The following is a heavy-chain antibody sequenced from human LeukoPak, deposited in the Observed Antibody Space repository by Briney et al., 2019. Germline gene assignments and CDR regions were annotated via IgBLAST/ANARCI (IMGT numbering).Heavy chain of an antibody. CDR3: ASMCSSTSCYFAFDI. CDR2: ISSSSSYI. V-gene: IGHV3-21*01. J-gene: IGHJ3*02. D-gene: IGHD2-2*01. Sequence: PGGSLRLSCAASGFTFSSYSMNWVRQAPGKGLEWVSSISSSSSYIYYADSVKGRFTISRDNAKNSLYLQMNSLRAEDTAVYYCASMCSSTSCYFAFDIWRQGTMVTVSS. CDR1: GFTFSSYS.